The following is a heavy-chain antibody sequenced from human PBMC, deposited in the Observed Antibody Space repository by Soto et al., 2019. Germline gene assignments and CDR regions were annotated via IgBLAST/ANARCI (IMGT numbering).Heavy chain of an antibody. D-gene: IGHD3-16*01. Sequence: EVQLVESGGGLVQPGGSLRLSCAASGFIFSGYWMNWVRQAPGRGLVWVSRTNGDGSTTSYADSVKGRFTITRDNAKNTLYLQMSSLTADDTAVYYCARSREGYITAADYWGRGTLVTVSS. CDR2: TNGDGSTT. CDR3: ARSREGYITAADY. J-gene: IGHJ4*02. V-gene: IGHV3-74*01. CDR1: GFIFSGYW.